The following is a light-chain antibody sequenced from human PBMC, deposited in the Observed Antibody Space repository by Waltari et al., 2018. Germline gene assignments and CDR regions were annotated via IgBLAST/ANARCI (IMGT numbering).Light chain of an antibody. Sequence: QSVLTQPPSMSGAPGQRVPISCTGSSPNIRAGPHVPWSQVFPGTAPKRLIYGNDNRPSGVPDRFSGSKSDTSASLAIGGLQAEDEADYYCQSFDIRLSGGVVFGGGTKVTVL. CDR2: GND. V-gene: IGLV1-40*01. J-gene: IGLJ3*02. CDR1: SPNIRAGPH. CDR3: QSFDIRLSGGVV.